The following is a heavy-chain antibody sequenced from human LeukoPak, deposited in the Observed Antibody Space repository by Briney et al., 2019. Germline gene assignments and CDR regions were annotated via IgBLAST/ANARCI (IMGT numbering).Heavy chain of an antibody. D-gene: IGHD3-10*01. CDR1: GGSISSYY. J-gene: IGHJ5*02. Sequence: SETLSLTCTVSGGSISSYYWSWIRQPPGKGLEWIGYIYYSGSTNYNPSFKSRVTISVDTSKNQFSLKLSSVTAADTAVYYCARFNHGSGSYLWFDPWGQGTLVTVSS. CDR2: IYYSGST. V-gene: IGHV4-59*01. CDR3: ARFNHGSGSYLWFDP.